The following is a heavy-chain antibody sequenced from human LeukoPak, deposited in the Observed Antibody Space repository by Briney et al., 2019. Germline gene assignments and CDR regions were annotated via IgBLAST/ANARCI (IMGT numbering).Heavy chain of an antibody. CDR2: IRSSGTDI. Sequence: GGSLRLSCAASGFTFRSYTMNWVRQAPGKGLEWVSSIRSSGTDIYYSDSVRGRFTISRDNAKNSLYLQMNSLKDEDTSVYYCASSRNWGQGTLVTVSS. CDR3: ASSRN. CDR1: GFTFRSYT. V-gene: IGHV3-21*01. J-gene: IGHJ4*02.